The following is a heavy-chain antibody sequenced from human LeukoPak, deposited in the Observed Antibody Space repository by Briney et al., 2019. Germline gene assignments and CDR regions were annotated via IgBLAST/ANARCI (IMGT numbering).Heavy chain of an antibody. CDR2: MNPNSGNT. CDR3: ATYYYDSSGYWDY. D-gene: IGHD3-22*01. J-gene: IGHJ4*02. V-gene: IGHV1-8*01. Sequence: GSVKVSCKASGYTFTSYDINWGRQATGQGLEWMGWMNPNSGNTGYAQKFQGRVTMARNTSISTAYMELSSLRSEDTAVYYCATYYYDSSGYWDYWGQGTLVTVSS. CDR1: GYTFTSYD.